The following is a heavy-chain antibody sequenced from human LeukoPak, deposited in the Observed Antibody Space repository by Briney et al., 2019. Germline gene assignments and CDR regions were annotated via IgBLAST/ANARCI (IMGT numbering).Heavy chain of an antibody. CDR2: IYYSGST. J-gene: IGHJ5*02. V-gene: IGHV4-31*03. D-gene: IGHD3-3*01. Sequence: SETLSLTCTVSGGSISSGGYYWSWIRQHPGKGLEWIGYIYYSGSTYYNPSLKSRVTISVDTSKNQFSLKLSSVTAADTAVYCCACHPFGVAPSWFDTWGQGTLVTVSS. CDR1: GGSISSGGYY. CDR3: ACHPFGVAPSWFDT.